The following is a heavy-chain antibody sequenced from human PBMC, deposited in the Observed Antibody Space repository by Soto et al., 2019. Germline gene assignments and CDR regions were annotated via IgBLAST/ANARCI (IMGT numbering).Heavy chain of an antibody. CDR3: ARVTATSPDAWLDP. CDR2: INPNSGST. CDR1: GYTFNDYF. V-gene: IGHV1-2*04. D-gene: IGHD4-4*01. J-gene: IGHJ5*02. Sequence: QVQLVQSGAEVKKPGASVNVSCRASGYTFNDYFLHWVRQAPGQELEWMGWINPNSGSTHFAEKFEGLVTMTRDASITTVYLVINRLRSDDTAVYYCARVTATSPDAWLDPWGQGTLVTVSS.